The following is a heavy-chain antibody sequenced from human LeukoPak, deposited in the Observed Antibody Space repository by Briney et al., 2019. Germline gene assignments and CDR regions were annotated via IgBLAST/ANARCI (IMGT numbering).Heavy chain of an antibody. CDR2: INHSGST. CDR1: GGSFSGYY. J-gene: IGHJ5*02. CDR3: ARGRVSMVRGVIILNWFDP. V-gene: IGHV4-34*01. Sequence: SETLSLTCAVYGGSFSGYYWSWIRQPPGKGLEWIGEINHSGSTSYNPSLKSRVTISVDTSKNQFSLKLSSVTAADTAVYYCARGRVSMVRGVIILNWFDPWGQGTLVTVSS. D-gene: IGHD3-10*01.